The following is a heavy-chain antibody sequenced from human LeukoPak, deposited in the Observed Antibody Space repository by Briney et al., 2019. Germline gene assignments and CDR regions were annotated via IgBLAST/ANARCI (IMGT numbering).Heavy chain of an antibody. D-gene: IGHD3-10*01. Sequence: GGSLRLSXAASGFTFSSYEMNWVRQAPGKGLEWVSYISSSGSTIYYADSVKGRFTISRDNAKNSLYLQMNSLRAEDTAVYYCARDTYYYGSAFDIWGQGTMVTVSS. J-gene: IGHJ3*02. V-gene: IGHV3-48*03. CDR2: ISSSGSTI. CDR1: GFTFSSYE. CDR3: ARDTYYYGSAFDI.